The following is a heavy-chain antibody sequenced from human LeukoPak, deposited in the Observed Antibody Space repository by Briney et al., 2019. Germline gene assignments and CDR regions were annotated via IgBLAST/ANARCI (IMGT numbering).Heavy chain of an antibody. V-gene: IGHV4-59*01. Sequence: SETLSLTCTVSGGSISGYYWSWIRQPPGKGLEWIGYISYSGSTNYNPSLKSRVTILVDTSKNQFSLKLSSVTAADTAVYYCARAPRRSGYYSQYWYFDLWGRGTLVTVSS. CDR2: ISYSGST. CDR3: ARAPRRSGYYSQYWYFDL. CDR1: GGSISGYY. J-gene: IGHJ2*01. D-gene: IGHD3-22*01.